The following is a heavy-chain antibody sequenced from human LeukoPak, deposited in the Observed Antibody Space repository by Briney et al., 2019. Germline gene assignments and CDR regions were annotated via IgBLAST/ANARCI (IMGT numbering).Heavy chain of an antibody. J-gene: IGHJ4*02. CDR2: INSDGSTT. CDR1: GFTFSSYW. D-gene: IGHD3-10*01. CDR3: ARDLSEYGWFGELYY. Sequence: GGSLRLSCAASGFTFSSYWMSWVRQAPGKGLVWVSRINSDGSTTSYADSVKGRFTISRDNAKHTLYLQMNSLRPEDTAVDFCARDLSEYGWFGELYYWGQGTLVTVSS. V-gene: IGHV3-74*01.